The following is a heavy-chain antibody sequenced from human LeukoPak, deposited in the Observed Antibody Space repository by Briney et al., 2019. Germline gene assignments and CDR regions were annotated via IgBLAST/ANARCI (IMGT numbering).Heavy chain of an antibody. J-gene: IGHJ4*02. CDR1: GDTFTGYY. V-gene: IGHV1-2*02. CDR3: ARDQVAVTYCFDY. Sequence: GASVKVSCKASGDTFTGYYMHWVRQAPGRGLEWMGWINPNSGGTNYAQKFQGRVTMTRDTSISTAYVELSRLGSDDTAVYYCARDQVAVTYCFDYWGQGTLVTVSS. D-gene: IGHD3-22*01. CDR2: INPNSGGT.